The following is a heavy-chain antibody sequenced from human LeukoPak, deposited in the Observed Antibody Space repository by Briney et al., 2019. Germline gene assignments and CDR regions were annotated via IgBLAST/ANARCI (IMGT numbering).Heavy chain of an antibody. CDR2: INHSGST. J-gene: IGHJ4*02. V-gene: IGHV4-34*01. D-gene: IGHD3-16*02. CDR1: GGSFSNYY. Sequence: SQTLSLTCAVYGGSFSNYYWSWIRQPPGKGLEWIGEINHSGSTNCNPSLKSRVTISVDTSKNQFSLKLSSVTAADTAVYYCARHRPYVWGRYREIDYWGQGTLVTVSS. CDR3: ARHRPYVWGRYREIDY.